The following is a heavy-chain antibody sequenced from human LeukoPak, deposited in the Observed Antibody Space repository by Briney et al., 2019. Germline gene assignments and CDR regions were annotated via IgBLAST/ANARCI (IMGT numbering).Heavy chain of an antibody. Sequence: ASVKVSCKASGYTFTSYYMHWVRQAPGQGLEWMGIINPSGGSTSYAQKFQGRVTMTRDTSTSTVYMELSSLRSEDTAVYYCARGGIVVGTLSDAFDIWGQRTMVTVSS. CDR1: GYTFTSYY. J-gene: IGHJ3*02. V-gene: IGHV1-46*01. CDR3: ARGGIVVGTLSDAFDI. D-gene: IGHD3-22*01. CDR2: INPSGGST.